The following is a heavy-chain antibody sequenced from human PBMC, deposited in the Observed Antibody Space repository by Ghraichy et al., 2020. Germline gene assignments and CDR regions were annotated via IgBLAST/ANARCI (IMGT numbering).Heavy chain of an antibody. CDR2: IYYSGST. Sequence: ESLNISCTVSGGSISSSSYYWGWIRQPPGKGLEWIGSIYYSGSTYYNPSLKSRVTISVDTSKNQFSLKLSSVTAADTAVYYCARDRYWGYSYGPHDYFDYWGQGTLVTVSS. D-gene: IGHD5-18*01. J-gene: IGHJ4*02. CDR3: ARDRYWGYSYGPHDYFDY. CDR1: GGSISSSSYY. V-gene: IGHV4-39*07.